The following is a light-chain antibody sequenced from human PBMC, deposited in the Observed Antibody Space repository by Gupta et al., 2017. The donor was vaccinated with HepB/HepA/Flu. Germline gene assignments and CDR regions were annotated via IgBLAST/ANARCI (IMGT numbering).Light chain of an antibody. J-gene: IGLJ3*02. V-gene: IGLV1-47*01. Sequence: QSVLTQPPSASGTPGQRVTISCSGSSSNIGSNYVYWYQQLPGTAPKLLIYRNNQRPSGVPDRFSGSKSGTSASLAIRGLRSEDEAEYYCAAWEDSLSGGVFGGGTKLTVL. CDR3: AAWEDSLSGGV. CDR2: RNN. CDR1: SSNIGSNY.